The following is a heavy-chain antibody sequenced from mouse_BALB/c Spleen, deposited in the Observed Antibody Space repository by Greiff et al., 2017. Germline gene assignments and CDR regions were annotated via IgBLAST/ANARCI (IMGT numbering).Heavy chain of an antibody. Sequence: EVKLVESGGGLVKPGGSLKLSCAASGFTFSSYAMSWVRQTPEKRLEWVASISSGGSTYYPDSVKGRFTISRDNARNILYLQMSSLRSEDTAMYYCARGGGYDFPYAMDYWGQGTSVTVSS. V-gene: IGHV5-6-5*01. CDR2: ISSGGST. CDR3: ARGGGYDFPYAMDY. J-gene: IGHJ4*01. CDR1: GFTFSSYA. D-gene: IGHD2-2*01.